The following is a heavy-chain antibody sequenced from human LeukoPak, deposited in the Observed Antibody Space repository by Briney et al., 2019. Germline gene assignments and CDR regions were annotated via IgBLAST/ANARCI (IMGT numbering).Heavy chain of an antibody. D-gene: IGHD3-22*01. CDR2: IYTSGST. CDR1: GGSISSYY. J-gene: IGHJ4*02. V-gene: IGHV4-4*07. Sequence: SETLSLTCTVSGGSISSYYWSWIRQPAGKGLEWIGRIYTSGSTNYNPSLKSRVTMSVDTSKNQFSLKLSSVTAADTAVYYCATYYYDSSGYQYDYWGQGTLVTVSS. CDR3: ATYYYDSSGYQYDY.